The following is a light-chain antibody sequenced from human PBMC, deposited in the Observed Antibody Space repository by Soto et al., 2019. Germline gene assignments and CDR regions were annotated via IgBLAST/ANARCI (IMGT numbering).Light chain of an antibody. Sequence: QSVLTRPRSVSGSPGQSVTISCTGTSSDVGGYNYVSWYQQRPGKAPKLMIYDVSKRPSGVPDRFSGSKSGNTASLTISGLQAEYEADYYCCSYAGSYTYVFGTGTRVTVL. V-gene: IGLV2-11*01. CDR3: CSYAGSYTYV. CDR1: SSDVGGYNY. CDR2: DVS. J-gene: IGLJ1*01.